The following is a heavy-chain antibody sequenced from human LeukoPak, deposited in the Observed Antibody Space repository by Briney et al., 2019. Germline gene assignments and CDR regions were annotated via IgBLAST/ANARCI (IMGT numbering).Heavy chain of an antibody. CDR3: MCGGNYRYDY. Sequence: GGSLRLSCAASGLTFSSHWMHWVRQAPGKGLVWVSRINSDGRSTSYADSVKGRFTISRDNAKNTLYLQMNSLRVEDTAVYYCMCGGNYRYDYWGQGNLVTVSS. J-gene: IGHJ4*02. V-gene: IGHV3-74*01. D-gene: IGHD1-7*01. CDR1: GLTFSSHW. CDR2: INSDGRST.